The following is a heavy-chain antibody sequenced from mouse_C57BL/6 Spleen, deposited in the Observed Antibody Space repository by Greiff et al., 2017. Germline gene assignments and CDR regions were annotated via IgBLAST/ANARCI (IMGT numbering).Heavy chain of an antibody. CDR3: ARDYYGSSLYYFDY. D-gene: IGHD1-1*01. J-gene: IGHJ2*01. CDR1: GYTFTSYW. CDR2: IYPGSGST. V-gene: IGHV1-55*01. Sequence: QVQLQQPGAELVKPGASVTMSCKASGYTFTSYWITWVKQRPGQGLEWIGDIYPGSGSTNYNEKFKSKATLTVDTSSSTAYMQLSSLTSEDSAVYYCARDYYGSSLYYFDYWGQGTTLTVSS.